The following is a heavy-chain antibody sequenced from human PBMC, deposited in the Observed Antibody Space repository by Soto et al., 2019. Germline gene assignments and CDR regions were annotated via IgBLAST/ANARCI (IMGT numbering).Heavy chain of an antibody. D-gene: IGHD1-26*01. V-gene: IGHV1-3*01. CDR1: GYTFTSYA. CDR2: INAGNGNT. Sequence: ASVKVSCKASGYTFTSYAMHWVRQAPGQRLEWMGWINAGNGNTKYSQKFQGRVTITRDTSASTAYMELRSLRSDDTAVYYCARAVGYYYGMDVWGQGTTVTVSS. J-gene: IGHJ6*02. CDR3: ARAVGYYYGMDV.